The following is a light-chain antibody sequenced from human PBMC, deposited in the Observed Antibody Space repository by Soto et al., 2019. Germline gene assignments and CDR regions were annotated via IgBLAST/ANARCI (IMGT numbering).Light chain of an antibody. CDR3: QQSYSAPLT. V-gene: IGKV1-39*01. Sequence: DIQMTQSPSSLSASVGDRVTITCRASQSINTYLHWYHHKPGKAPKLLIHAASSLQSGVPPRFSGSGSGTDFPLTISSLQPEDFATYYCQQSYSAPLTFGPGTKVGI. CDR1: QSINTY. J-gene: IGKJ3*01. CDR2: AAS.